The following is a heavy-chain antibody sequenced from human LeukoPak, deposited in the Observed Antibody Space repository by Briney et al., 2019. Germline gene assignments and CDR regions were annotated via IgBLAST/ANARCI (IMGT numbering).Heavy chain of an antibody. CDR3: ARVRGGSGRSYAADAFDI. V-gene: IGHV3-74*01. CDR2: IYNDGSST. J-gene: IGHJ3*02. Sequence: GGSLRLSCAASGFTFSNYWMHWVRQAPGKGLVWVSRIYNDGSSTSYADSVKGRFTISRDNAKSALYLQMNSLRAEDTAVYYCARVRGGSGRSYAADAFDIWGQGTMVTVSS. D-gene: IGHD1-26*01. CDR1: GFTFSNYW.